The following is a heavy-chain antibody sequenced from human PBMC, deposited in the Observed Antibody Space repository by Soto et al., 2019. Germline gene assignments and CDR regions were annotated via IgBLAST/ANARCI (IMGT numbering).Heavy chain of an antibody. D-gene: IGHD4-17*01. CDR3: VRDSSYTVTYDY. J-gene: IGHJ4*02. V-gene: IGHV3-64D*08. CDR1: GFTFSNHA. CDR2: ISGNGVDV. Sequence: GGSLRLSCSASGFTFSNHALHWVRQAPGKRLEYVSGISGNGVDVDYAASVNSRFTISRDNSKNTLYLQMTSLTTEDTAIYYCVRDSSYTVTYDYWDQGTLVTVS.